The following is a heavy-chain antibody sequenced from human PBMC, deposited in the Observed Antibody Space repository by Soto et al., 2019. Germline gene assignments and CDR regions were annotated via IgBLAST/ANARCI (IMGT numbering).Heavy chain of an antibody. CDR3: AREGRGRGLRLQHSAFAI. CDR1: GFTFSSYG. J-gene: IGHJ3*02. CDR2: IWYDGSNK. Sequence: PGGSLRLSCAASGFTFSSYGMHWVRQAPGKGLEWVAVIWYDGSNKYYADSVKGRFTISRDNSKNTLYLQMNSLRAEDTAVYYCAREGRGRGLRLQHSAFAIWGQGTMVIVSS. V-gene: IGHV3-33*01. D-gene: IGHD4-17*01.